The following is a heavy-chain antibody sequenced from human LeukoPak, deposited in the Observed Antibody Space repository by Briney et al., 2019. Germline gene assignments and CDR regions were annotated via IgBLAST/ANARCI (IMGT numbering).Heavy chain of an antibody. CDR1: GYTFTGYH. CDR2: INPSSGDT. J-gene: IGHJ4*02. V-gene: IGHV1-2*06. Sequence: ASVKVSCKASGYTFTGYHMHWVRQAPGQGLEWMGRINPSSGDTNYAQKFQGRVTMTRDTSISTAYMELSRLRSDDTAVYYCARDYCSSTSCLFDYWGQGTLVTVSS. CDR3: ARDYCSSTSCLFDY. D-gene: IGHD2-2*01.